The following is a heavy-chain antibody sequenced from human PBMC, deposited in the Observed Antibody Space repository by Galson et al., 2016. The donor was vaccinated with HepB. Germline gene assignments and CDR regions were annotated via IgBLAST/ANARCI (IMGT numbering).Heavy chain of an antibody. J-gene: IGHJ3*01. Sequence: PGKXLEXIANIHYNGNAYYSPSLKSRLTISLDTSTNAFSLKMTSVTAADTAIYYCARQXHLVVVSDAFDVLGXGTVVTXSS. CDR2: IHYNGNA. D-gene: IGHD2-15*01. V-gene: IGHV4-39*01. CDR3: ARQXHLVVVSDAFDV.